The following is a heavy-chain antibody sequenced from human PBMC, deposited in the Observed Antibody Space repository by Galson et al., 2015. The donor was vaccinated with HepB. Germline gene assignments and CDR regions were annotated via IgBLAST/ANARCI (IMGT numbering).Heavy chain of an antibody. CDR2: IKEDGSDT. V-gene: IGHV3-7*01. CDR1: GFAFSRYW. J-gene: IGHJ4*02. D-gene: IGHD2-21*01. CDR3: TWGGACGGDCYSGLGGY. Sequence: SLRLSCAASGFAFSRYWVSWIRQGPGKGLEWVANIKEDGSDTYYLDSVKGRFTISRDNAKNSLYLQMNSLRVEDTAVYYCTWGGACGGDCYSGLGGYWGQGTLVTVSS.